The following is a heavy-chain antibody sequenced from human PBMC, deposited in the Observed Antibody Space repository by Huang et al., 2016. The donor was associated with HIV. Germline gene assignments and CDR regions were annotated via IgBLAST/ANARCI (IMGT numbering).Heavy chain of an antibody. Sequence: QVQLVESGGGLVKPGGSLRISCAASGFTFSDYYLSWIRKAPGKGLEWVSYMSSAGNTIYYPDSVKGRFTISRDNAKNSLFLQMNSLRAEDTAIYYCARKGRDDFWSGYPDYWGQGTLVTVSS. CDR1: GFTFSDYY. CDR3: ARKGRDDFWSGYPDY. V-gene: IGHV3-11*04. J-gene: IGHJ4*02. CDR2: MSSAGNTI. D-gene: IGHD3-3*01.